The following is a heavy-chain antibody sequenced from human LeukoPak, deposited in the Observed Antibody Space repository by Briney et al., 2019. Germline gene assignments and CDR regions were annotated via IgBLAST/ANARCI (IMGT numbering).Heavy chain of an antibody. CDR2: IFHSEST. Sequence: SETLSLTCGVSGGSISSSNWWSWVRQPPGKGLEWIGEIFHSESTNYNPSLKSRVTMSVEKSKKRFSLKLSSVTAADTAVYYCAKAVAGDRYHAFDIWGQGTLVTVSS. D-gene: IGHD6-19*01. J-gene: IGHJ3*02. CDR3: AKAVAGDRYHAFDI. CDR1: GGSISSSNW. V-gene: IGHV4-4*02.